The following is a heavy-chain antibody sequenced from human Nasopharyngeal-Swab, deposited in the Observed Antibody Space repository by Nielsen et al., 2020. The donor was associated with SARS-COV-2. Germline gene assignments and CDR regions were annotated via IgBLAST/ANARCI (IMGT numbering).Heavy chain of an antibody. CDR3: ARDYYDNYDSDY. J-gene: IGHJ4*01. CDR2: INPNSGGT. V-gene: IGHV1-2*02. D-gene: IGHD3-22*01. Sequence: ASVMVSCKASGYTFTGYYIHWVRQAPGQGLQWMVWINPNSGGTNYAQKFQGRVTVTSDRSRSTAYIDLSRLGSDDTAVYYCARDYYDNYDSDYWGQGTLVTVSS. CDR1: GYTFTGYY.